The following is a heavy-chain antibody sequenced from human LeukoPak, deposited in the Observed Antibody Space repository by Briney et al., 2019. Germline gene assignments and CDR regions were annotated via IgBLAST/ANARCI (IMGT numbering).Heavy chain of an antibody. CDR1: GGSFSGYY. V-gene: IGHV4-59*01. CDR2: IYYSGST. Sequence: SETLSLTCAVYGGSFSGYYWSWIRQPPGKGLEWIGYIYYSGSTNYNPSLKSRVTISVDTSKNQFSLKLSSVTAADTAVYYCARDGPGSGWYGVNWFDPWGQGTLVTVSS. CDR3: ARDGPGSGWYGVNWFDP. D-gene: IGHD6-19*01. J-gene: IGHJ5*02.